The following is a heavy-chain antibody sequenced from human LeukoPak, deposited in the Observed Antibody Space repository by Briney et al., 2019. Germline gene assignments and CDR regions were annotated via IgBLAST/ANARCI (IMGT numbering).Heavy chain of an antibody. Sequence: PSETPSLTCTVSGYSISSGYYWGWIRQPPGKGLEWIGSIYHSGSTYYNPSLKSRVTISVDTSKNQFSLKLSSVTAADTAVYYCARDHVVVVAATLVSPWFDPWGQGTLVTVSS. CDR2: IYHSGST. D-gene: IGHD2-15*01. CDR1: GYSISSGYY. V-gene: IGHV4-38-2*02. CDR3: ARDHVVVVAATLVSPWFDP. J-gene: IGHJ5*02.